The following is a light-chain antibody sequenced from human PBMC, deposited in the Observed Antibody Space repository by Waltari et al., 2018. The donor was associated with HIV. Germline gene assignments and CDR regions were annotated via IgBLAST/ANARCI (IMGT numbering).Light chain of an antibody. CDR2: DVS. CDR1: RSDFGGYNY. J-gene: IGLJ3*02. V-gene: IGLV2-14*03. CDR3: SSYTSSSTRV. Sequence: QSALTQPASVSGSPGQSIPIPCTGPRSDFGGYNYFSWYQRHPGKAPKLIIYDVSNRPSGVSNRFSGSKSGNRASLTISGLQAEDEADYYCSSYTSSSTRVFGGGTTVTVL.